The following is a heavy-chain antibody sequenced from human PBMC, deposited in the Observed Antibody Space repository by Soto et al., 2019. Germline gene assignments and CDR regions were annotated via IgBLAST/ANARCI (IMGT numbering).Heavy chain of an antibody. V-gene: IGHV1-2*02. Sequence: QVQLVQSGAEVKKPGASVKVSCKASGYTFTGYYMHWVRQAPGQGLEWMGWINPNSGGTDYAQKFQGRVTRTRDTSISTADMELSRLRSDDTAVYYCARGGSSGWDSYWYFDLWGRGTLVTVSS. D-gene: IGHD6-19*01. CDR3: ARGGSSGWDSYWYFDL. J-gene: IGHJ2*01. CDR2: INPNSGGT. CDR1: GYTFTGYY.